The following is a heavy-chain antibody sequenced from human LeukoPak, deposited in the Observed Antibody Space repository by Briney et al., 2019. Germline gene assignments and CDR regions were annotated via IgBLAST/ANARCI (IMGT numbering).Heavy chain of an antibody. V-gene: IGHV3-30*02. CDR1: GFTLSSYG. CDR3: AKAGALVRGATAIFDY. CDR2: TQYDGSNK. Sequence: GGSLRLSCAASGFTLSSYGMHWVRQAPGKGLEWVAFTQYDGSNKYYADSVKGRFTISRDNSQNTLFLHMTSLRADDTAVYFCAKAGALVRGATAIFDYWGQGTLVTVSS. D-gene: IGHD3-10*01. J-gene: IGHJ4*02.